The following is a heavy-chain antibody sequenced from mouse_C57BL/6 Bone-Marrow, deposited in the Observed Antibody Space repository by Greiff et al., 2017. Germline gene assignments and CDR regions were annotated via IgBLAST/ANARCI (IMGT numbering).Heavy chain of an antibody. V-gene: IGHV14-4*01. CDR1: GFNIKDDS. J-gene: IGHJ3*01. CDR3: TSYYYGSSYVAWFAY. D-gene: IGHD1-1*01. CDR2: IDPENGDT. Sequence: VQLQQSGAELVRPGASVKLSCTASGFNIKDDSMHWVKQRPEQGLEWIGWIDPENGDTEYASKFQGKATITADTSSNTAYLQLSSLTSEDTAVYYCTSYYYGSSYVAWFAYWGQGTLVTVSA.